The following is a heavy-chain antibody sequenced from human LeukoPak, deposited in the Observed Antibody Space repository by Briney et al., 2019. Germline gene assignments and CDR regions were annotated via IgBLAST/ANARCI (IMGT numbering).Heavy chain of an antibody. Sequence: GGSLRLSCAASGFTFSNCAMYWIRQGPGKGLEWVAAITSSGGTTYYADSVKGRFSISRDNSNNTLYLQMDSLRAEDTAVYYCAKAAYSTWFDPWGQGTLVNVSS. CDR2: ITSSGGTT. D-gene: IGHD2-15*01. V-gene: IGHV3-23*01. CDR1: GFTFSNCA. CDR3: AKAAYSTWFDP. J-gene: IGHJ5*02.